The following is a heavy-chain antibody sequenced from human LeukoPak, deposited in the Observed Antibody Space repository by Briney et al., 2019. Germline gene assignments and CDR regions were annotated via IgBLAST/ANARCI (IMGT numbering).Heavy chain of an antibody. CDR3: ARGIAAAGENNWFDP. Sequence: ASVKVSCKASGGTFSSYDINWVRQAPGQGLEWMGGITPIFGAANYAQKFQGRVTITADESTSTAYMELSRLRSEDTAVYYCARGIAAAGENNWFDPWGQGTLVTVPS. J-gene: IGHJ5*02. V-gene: IGHV1-69*01. D-gene: IGHD6-13*01. CDR1: GGTFSSYD. CDR2: ITPIFGAA.